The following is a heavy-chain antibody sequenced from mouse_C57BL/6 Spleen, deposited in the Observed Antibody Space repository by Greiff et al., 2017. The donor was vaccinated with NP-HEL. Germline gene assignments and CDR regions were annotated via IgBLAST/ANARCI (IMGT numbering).Heavy chain of an antibody. CDR2: IYPRDGST. CDR1: GYTFTSYD. V-gene: IGHV1-85*01. J-gene: IGHJ2*01. Sequence: QVQLKQSGPELVKPGASVKLSCKASGYTFTSYDINWVKQRPGQGLEWIGWIYPRDGSTKYYEKFKGKATLTVDTSSSTAYMELHSLTSEDSAVYFCARWRTGTRRGDYFDYWGQGTTLTVSS. D-gene: IGHD4-1*01. CDR3: ARWRTGTRRGDYFDY.